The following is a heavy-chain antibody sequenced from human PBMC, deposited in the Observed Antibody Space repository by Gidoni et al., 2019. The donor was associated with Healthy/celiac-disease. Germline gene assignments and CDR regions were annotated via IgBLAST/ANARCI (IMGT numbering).Heavy chain of an antibody. CDR1: GFTFSSYG. CDR3: ARTEGSSWYATEYFQH. V-gene: IGHV3-33*01. Sequence: QVQLVESGGGVVQPGRSLRLSCAASGFTFSSYGMHWGRQAQGKGLAGVAVIWYDGSNKDYADSVKGRFTISRDNSKNTLYLQMNSLRAEDTAVYYCARTEGSSWYATEYFQHWGQGTLVTVSS. D-gene: IGHD6-13*01. J-gene: IGHJ1*01. CDR2: IWYDGSNK.